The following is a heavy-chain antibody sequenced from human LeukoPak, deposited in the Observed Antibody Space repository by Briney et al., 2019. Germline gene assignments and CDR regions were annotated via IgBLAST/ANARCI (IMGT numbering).Heavy chain of an antibody. J-gene: IGHJ4*02. V-gene: IGHV3-30-3*01. Sequence: SGGSLRLSCAASGFTFSSYAMHWVRQAPGKGLEWVAVISYDGSNKYYADSVKGRFTISRDNSKNTLYLQMKSLRAEDTAVYYCARDQHYGSYDYWGQGTLVTVSS. CDR3: ARDQHYGSYDY. CDR2: ISYDGSNK. D-gene: IGHD4-17*01. CDR1: GFTFSSYA.